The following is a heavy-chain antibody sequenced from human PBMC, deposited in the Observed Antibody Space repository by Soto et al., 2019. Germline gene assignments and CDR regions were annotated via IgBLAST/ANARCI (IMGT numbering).Heavy chain of an antibody. V-gene: IGHV4-34*01. CDR3: ARGPELRFLEWLFDY. CDR1: GGSFSGYY. J-gene: IGHJ4*02. CDR2: INHSGST. D-gene: IGHD3-3*01. Sequence: PSETLSLTCAVYGGSFSGYYWSWIRQPPGKGLEWIGEINHSGSTNYNPSLKSRVTISVDTSKNQFSLKLSSVTAADTAVYYCARGPELRFLEWLFDYWGQGTLVTVSS.